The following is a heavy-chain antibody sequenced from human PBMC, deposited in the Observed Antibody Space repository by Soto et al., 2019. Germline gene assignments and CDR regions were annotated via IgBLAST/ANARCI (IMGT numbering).Heavy chain of an antibody. CDR1: GFIVSRSH. CDR3: ARLTEAERH. CDR2: LYNHGKT. Sequence: GGSLRLSCVVSGFIVSRSHMIWVRQAQGKGLEGVSILYNHGKTNYVDSVKGRFTITRGNSKNTVYLQMNSLRVEDTAVYYCARLTEAERHWGQGALVTVSS. J-gene: IGHJ4*02. V-gene: IGHV3-53*01. D-gene: IGHD1-1*01.